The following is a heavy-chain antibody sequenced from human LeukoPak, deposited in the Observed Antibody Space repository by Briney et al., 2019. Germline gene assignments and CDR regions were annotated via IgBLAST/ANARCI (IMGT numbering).Heavy chain of an antibody. CDR1: GFTFSSYW. D-gene: IGHD2-21*02. J-gene: IGHJ3*02. V-gene: IGHV3-7*01. Sequence: PGGSLRLSCAASGFTFSSYWMSWVRQAPGKGLEWVANIKQDGSEKYYVDSVKGRFTISRDNAKNSLYLQMNSLRAEDTAVYYCARDTDIVVVTAIPSDAFDIWGQGTMVTVSS. CDR2: IKQDGSEK. CDR3: ARDTDIVVVTAIPSDAFDI.